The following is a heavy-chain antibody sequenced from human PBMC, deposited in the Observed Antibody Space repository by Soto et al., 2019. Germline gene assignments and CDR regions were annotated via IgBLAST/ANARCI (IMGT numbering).Heavy chain of an antibody. Sequence: GESLKISCKGSGYSFTSYWIGWVRQVPGKGLEWMGIIYPGDSDTRYSPSFQGQVTISADKSISTAYLQWSSLKASDTAMYYCATTIRGYYSCGSCRYGMDVWGQGTTVTVS. D-gene: IGHD2-15*01. J-gene: IGHJ6*02. CDR3: ATTIRGYYSCGSCRYGMDV. CDR2: IYPGDSDT. V-gene: IGHV5-51*01. CDR1: GYSFTSYW.